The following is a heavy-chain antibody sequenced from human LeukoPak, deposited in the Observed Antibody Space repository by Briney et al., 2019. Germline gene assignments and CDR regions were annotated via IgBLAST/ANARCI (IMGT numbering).Heavy chain of an antibody. CDR3: ARGRGDAGSHIVVVTATFGALDY. J-gene: IGHJ4*02. Sequence: PSETLSLTCTVSGGSISNDYWSWIRQPPGKGLEWIGEINHSGSTNHNPSLKSRVTISVDTSKNQFSLKLSSVTAADTAVYYCARGRGDAGSHIVVVTATFGALDYWGQGTLVTVSS. CDR1: GGSISNDY. CDR2: INHSGST. D-gene: IGHD2-21*02. V-gene: IGHV4-34*01.